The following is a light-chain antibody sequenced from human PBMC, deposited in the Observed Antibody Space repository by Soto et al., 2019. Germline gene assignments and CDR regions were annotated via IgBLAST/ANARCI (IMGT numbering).Light chain of an antibody. CDR3: QQYDNWPPWT. CDR2: GAS. V-gene: IGKV3-15*01. J-gene: IGKJ1*01. Sequence: EIVLTQSPATLSFSPGERATLSCGSSQSVSSYLAWYQQKPGQAPRLLIYGASTRATAIPARFSGSGSGTEFTLTISSLQSEDFAVYYCQQYDNWPPWTFGQGTKVDIK. CDR1: QSVSSY.